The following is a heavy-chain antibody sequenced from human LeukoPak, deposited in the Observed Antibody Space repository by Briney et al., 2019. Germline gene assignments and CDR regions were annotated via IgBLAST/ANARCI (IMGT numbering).Heavy chain of an antibody. CDR2: IKQDGSEK. J-gene: IGHJ3*02. CDR1: GFTFSSYW. Sequence: GGSLRLSCAASGFTFSSYWMSWVRQAPGKGLEWVANIKQDGSEKYYVDSVKGRFTISRDNAKNSLYLQMNSLRAEDTAVYYCAREGLDYYDSSGYYLDAFDIWGQGTMVTVSS. V-gene: IGHV3-7*01. CDR3: AREGLDYYDSSGYYLDAFDI. D-gene: IGHD3-22*01.